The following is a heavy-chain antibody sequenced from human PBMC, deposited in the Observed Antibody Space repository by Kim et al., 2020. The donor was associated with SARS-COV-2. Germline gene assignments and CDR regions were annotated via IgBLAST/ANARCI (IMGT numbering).Heavy chain of an antibody. V-gene: IGHV4-39*01. CDR1: GGSISSSSYY. Sequence: SETLSLTCTVSGGSISSSSYYWGWIRQPPGKGLEWIGSIYYSGSTYYNPSLKSRVTISVDTSKNQFSLKLSSVTAADTAVYYCARNASSGYYTIDAFDIWGQGTMVTVSS. CDR3: ARNASSGYYTIDAFDI. J-gene: IGHJ3*02. CDR2: IYYSGST. D-gene: IGHD3-22*01.